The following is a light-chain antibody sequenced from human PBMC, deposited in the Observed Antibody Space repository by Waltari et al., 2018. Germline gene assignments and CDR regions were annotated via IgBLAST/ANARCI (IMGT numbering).Light chain of an antibody. CDR3: SSYSTNSAHV. CDR2: DVS. CDR1: SSDIGGYNY. Sequence: QSALTQPASVSGSPGQSITISCTGTSSDIGGYNYVSWYQQQPGKAPKLLIYDVSKRPSWVSNRFSGSKSGNTASLRTSGLHADDEAEYYCSSYSTNSAHVFGTGTKVTFL. V-gene: IGLV2-14*03. J-gene: IGLJ1*01.